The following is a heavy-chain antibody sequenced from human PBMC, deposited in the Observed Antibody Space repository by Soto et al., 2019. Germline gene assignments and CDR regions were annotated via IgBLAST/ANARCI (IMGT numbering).Heavy chain of an antibody. CDR3: TTSHAGELNN. J-gene: IGHJ4*02. Sequence: QVQLQESGPGLVKPSGTLSLTCAVSGGSISSSSWWTWVRQCPGKGLEWIGEIFESGATNYNPSLKCRLTMSVDKSKNQFSLNLSSLPAADTAAYFCTTSHAGELNNWGQGTLVTVSS. CDR1: GGSISSSSW. D-gene: IGHD1-7*01. CDR2: IFESGAT. V-gene: IGHV4-4*02.